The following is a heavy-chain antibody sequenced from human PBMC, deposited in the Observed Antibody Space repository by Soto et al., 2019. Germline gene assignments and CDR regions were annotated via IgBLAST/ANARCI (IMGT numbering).Heavy chain of an antibody. CDR3: ARGEYYGSGSYYLWSPPFIDY. J-gene: IGHJ4*02. CDR1: GFTFSSYG. D-gene: IGHD3-10*01. CDR2: IWYDGSNK. V-gene: IGHV3-33*01. Sequence: GESLKISCAASGFTFSSYGMHWVRQAPGKGLEWVAVIWYDGSNKYYADSVKGRFTISRDNSKNTLYLQMNSLRAEDTAVYYCARGEYYGSGSYYLWSPPFIDYWGQGTLVTVSS.